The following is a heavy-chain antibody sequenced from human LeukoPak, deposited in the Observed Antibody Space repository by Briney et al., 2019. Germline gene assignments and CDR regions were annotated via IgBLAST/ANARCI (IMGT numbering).Heavy chain of an antibody. CDR1: GFTFSSYA. CDR2: ISRSGGST. V-gene: IGHV3-23*01. CDR3: TRAYSYAYY. J-gene: IGHJ4*02. Sequence: PGGSLRLSCAASGFTFSSYAMNWARQAPGKGLEWVSAISRSGGSTNYADSVKGRFTISRDNSKNTLYLQMNSLRAEDTAVYYCTRAYSYAYYWGQGTLVTVSS. D-gene: IGHD3-16*01.